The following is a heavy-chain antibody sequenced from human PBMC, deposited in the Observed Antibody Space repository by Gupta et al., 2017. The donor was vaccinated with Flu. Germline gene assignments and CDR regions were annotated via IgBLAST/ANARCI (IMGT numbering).Heavy chain of an antibody. CDR1: FSSLD. CDR3: VRVAKVGNNYYMEV. CDR2: IGNANEK. J-gene: IGHJ6*03. V-gene: IGHV3-13*01. Sequence: FSSLDMHWVRQAIGKPLEGVSGIGNANEKYDTVAGKGRFTISRENADNDLYLQLNSLSAEETDVYYCVRVAKVGNNYYMEVCVKGTTVTVS.